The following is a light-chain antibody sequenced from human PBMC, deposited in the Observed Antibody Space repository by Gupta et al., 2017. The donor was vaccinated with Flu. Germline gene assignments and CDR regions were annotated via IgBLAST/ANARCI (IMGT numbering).Light chain of an antibody. J-gene: IGKJ1*01. Sequence: EIVSTQSPCTLSFSPGERAALSCRPSQSISNNYLAWYQHKPGQAPRLLIYGTSSRASGIPYRFSGSGSGTDFTLTISRLEPEDFAVYFCQQSGSSPRTFGQGTKVEFK. CDR3: QQSGSSPRT. CDR1: QSISNNY. V-gene: IGKV3-20*01. CDR2: GTS.